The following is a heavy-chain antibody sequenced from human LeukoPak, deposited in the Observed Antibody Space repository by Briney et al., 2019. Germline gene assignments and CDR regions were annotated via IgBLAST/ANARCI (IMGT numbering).Heavy chain of an antibody. CDR1: GFIFSKYA. CDR2: IDGPSDSI. D-gene: IGHD1-1*01. V-gene: IGHV3-21*06. J-gene: IGHJ4*02. Sequence: GGSLRLSCAASGFIFSKYAMEWVRQAPGKGLEWVSSIDGPSDSIYYADSVKGRFTISRDDAKNSVYLQMNSLRAEDTGIYYCARLVCTTIPCYGKFYFDYWGQGTLVPVAS. CDR3: ARLVCTTIPCYGKFYFDY.